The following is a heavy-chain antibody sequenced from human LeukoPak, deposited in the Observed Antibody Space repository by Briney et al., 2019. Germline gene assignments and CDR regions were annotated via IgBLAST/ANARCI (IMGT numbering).Heavy chain of an antibody. D-gene: IGHD2-15*01. CDR2: ISTSSSVI. CDR1: GFTFSSYS. CDR3: ARVGYTDTWFSSPPFDY. V-gene: IGHV3-48*04. J-gene: IGHJ4*02. Sequence: GGSLRLSCGASGFTFSSYSMNWVRQAPGKGLEWVSYISTSSSVIYYADSVKGRFTISRDNAKNSLYLQMNSLRAEDTALYYCARVGYTDTWFSSPPFDYWGQGTLVTVSS.